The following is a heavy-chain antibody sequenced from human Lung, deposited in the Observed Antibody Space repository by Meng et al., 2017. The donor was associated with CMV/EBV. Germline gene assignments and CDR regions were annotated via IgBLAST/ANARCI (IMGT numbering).Heavy chain of an antibody. CDR1: GGSFSGYY. V-gene: IGHV4-34*01. J-gene: IGHJ4*02. CDR3: ASIAAAGDTPFDY. CDR2: INHSGST. Sequence: SETLSLNXAVYGGSFSGYYWSWIRQPPGKGLEWIGEINHSGSTNYNPSLKSRVTISVDTSKNQFSLKLSSVTAADTAVYYCASIAAAGDTPFDYWGQGTLVTFSS. D-gene: IGHD6-13*01.